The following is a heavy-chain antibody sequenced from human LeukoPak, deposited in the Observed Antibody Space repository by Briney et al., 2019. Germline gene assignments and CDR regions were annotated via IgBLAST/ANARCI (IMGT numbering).Heavy chain of an antibody. D-gene: IGHD3-16*01. Sequence: ASVKVSCKASGGTFSSYAISWVRQATGQGLEWMGWMNPNSGNTGYAQKFQGRVTMTRNTSISTAYMELSSLRSEDTAVYYCARALGVRFTNWFDPWGQGTLVTVSS. V-gene: IGHV1-8*02. CDR2: MNPNSGNT. CDR3: ARALGVRFTNWFDP. CDR1: GGTFSSYA. J-gene: IGHJ5*02.